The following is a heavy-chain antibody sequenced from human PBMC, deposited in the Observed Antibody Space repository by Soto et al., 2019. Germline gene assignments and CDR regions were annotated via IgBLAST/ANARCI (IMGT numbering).Heavy chain of an antibody. J-gene: IGHJ3*02. CDR2: IYYSGST. CDR1: GGSIGRSTYY. Sequence: PSETLSLTCSLSGGSIGRSTYYWSWIRQHPGKGLEWIGYIYYSGSTYYNPSLKSRVTISVDTSKNQFSLKLSSVTAADTAVYYCGFGRFPSPVFDIWGQGTMVTVSS. V-gene: IGHV4-31*03. CDR3: GFGRFPSPVFDI. D-gene: IGHD3-10*01.